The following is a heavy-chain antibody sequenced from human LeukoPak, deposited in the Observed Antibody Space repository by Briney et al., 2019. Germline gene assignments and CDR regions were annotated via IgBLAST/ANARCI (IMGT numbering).Heavy chain of an antibody. V-gene: IGHV3-21*01. CDR3: AREEYSSSSPACHDY. D-gene: IGHD6-6*01. CDR2: ISSSSSYI. J-gene: IGHJ4*02. Sequence: PGRSLRLSCAASGFTFSSYSMNWVRQAPGKGLEWVSSISSSSSYIYYADSVKGRFTISRDNAKNSLYLQMNSLRAEDTAVYYCAREEYSSSSPACHDYWGQGTLVTVSS. CDR1: GFTFSSYS.